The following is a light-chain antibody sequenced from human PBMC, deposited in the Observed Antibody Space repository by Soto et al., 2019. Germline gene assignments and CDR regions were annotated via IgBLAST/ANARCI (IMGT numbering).Light chain of an antibody. CDR2: SAS. V-gene: IGKV1-9*01. J-gene: IGKJ3*01. CDR3: QQVDSYPRT. CDR1: QAIGSY. Sequence: QLTQSPSSLSASVGDTVTITCRASQAIGSYFAWYQQRPGTAPKLLIYSASTLHSGVPSRFSGSGSWTDFTVTISSLQPEDFATYYCQQVDSYPRTFGPGTTV.